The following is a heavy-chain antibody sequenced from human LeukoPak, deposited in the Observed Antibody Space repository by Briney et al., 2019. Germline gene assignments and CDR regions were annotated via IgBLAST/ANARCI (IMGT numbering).Heavy chain of an antibody. CDR2: MYYRGST. Sequence: SETLSLTCTVSGGSISSSSHYWGWIRQPPGRGLEWIGSMYYRGSTYHNPSLKSRVTISVDTSKNQFSLKLSSVTAADTAVYYCATTTIRLGYWGQGTLVTVSS. CDR3: ATTTIRLGY. CDR1: GGSISSSSHY. J-gene: IGHJ4*02. D-gene: IGHD1-26*01. V-gene: IGHV4-39*07.